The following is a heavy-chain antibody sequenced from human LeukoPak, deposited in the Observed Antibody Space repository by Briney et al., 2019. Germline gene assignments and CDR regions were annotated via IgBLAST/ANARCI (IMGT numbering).Heavy chain of an antibody. J-gene: IGHJ5*02. V-gene: IGHV3-7*01. D-gene: IGHD4-11*01. CDR2: IKQDGSEK. CDR3: ATARQSRGRNWFDP. CDR1: GFTFSSYW. Sequence: GGSLRLSCAASGFTFSSYWMSWVRQAPGKGLEWVANIKQDGSEKYYVDSVKGRFTISRDNAKNSLYLQMNSLRAEDTAVYYCATARQSRGRNWFDPWGQGTLVTVAS.